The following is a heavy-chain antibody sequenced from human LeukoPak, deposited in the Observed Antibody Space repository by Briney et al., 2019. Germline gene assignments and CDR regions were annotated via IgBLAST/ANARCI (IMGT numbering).Heavy chain of an antibody. CDR3: ARGDRLGYCTNGVCYPTDY. CDR1: GFSFSIYS. J-gene: IGHJ4*02. Sequence: GGSLRLSCAASGFSFSIYSMNWVRQAPGKGLEWVSSISGSSSYTYYADSVKGRFTISRDNAKNSLYLQMNSLRAEDTAVYYCARGDRLGYCTNGVCYPTDYWGQGTLVTVPS. CDR2: ISGSSSYT. D-gene: IGHD2-8*01. V-gene: IGHV3-21*01.